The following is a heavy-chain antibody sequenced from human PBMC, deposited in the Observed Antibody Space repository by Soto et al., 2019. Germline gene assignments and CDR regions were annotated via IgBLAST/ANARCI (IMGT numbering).Heavy chain of an antibody. D-gene: IGHD3-22*01. CDR1: GYTYISYS. CDR2: INVGNGNT. CDR3: ARRFTMTVVVFDY. V-gene: IGHV1-3*01. Sequence: ASVKVSCKASGYTYISYSMHWVRQAPGQRLEWMGWINVGNGNTKYSQNFQGRVTINQDTSASTAYMELSSLTSEDTAVYYCARRFTMTVVVFDYWGQGALVTVSS. J-gene: IGHJ4*02.